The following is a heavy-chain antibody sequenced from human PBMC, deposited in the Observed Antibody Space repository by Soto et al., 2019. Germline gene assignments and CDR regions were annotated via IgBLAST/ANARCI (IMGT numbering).Heavy chain of an antibody. CDR1: GFTFTSSA. CDR2: IVVGSGNT. D-gene: IGHD3-10*01. CDR3: ATPRGGNDAPFQNPMDV. Sequence: SVKVSCKASGFTFTSSAMQWVRQARGQRLEWIGWIVVGSGNTNYAQKFQERVTITRDMSTSTAYMELSSLRSEDTARYYCATPRGGNDAPFQNPMDVWGQGTTVTVSS. J-gene: IGHJ6*02. V-gene: IGHV1-58*02.